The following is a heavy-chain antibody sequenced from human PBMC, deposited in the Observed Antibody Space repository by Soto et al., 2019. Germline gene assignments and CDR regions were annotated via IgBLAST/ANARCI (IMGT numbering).Heavy chain of an antibody. CDR2: IYYSGST. CDR1: GGSISSGGYY. Sequence: PSETLSLTCTVSGGSISSGGYYWSWIRQHPGKGLEWIGYIYYSGSTYYNPSLKSRVTISVDTSKNQFSLKLSSVTAADTAVYYCARRIAARPRGYWFDPWGRGTLVTVSS. CDR3: ARRIAARPRGYWFDP. J-gene: IGHJ5*02. D-gene: IGHD6-6*01. V-gene: IGHV4-31*03.